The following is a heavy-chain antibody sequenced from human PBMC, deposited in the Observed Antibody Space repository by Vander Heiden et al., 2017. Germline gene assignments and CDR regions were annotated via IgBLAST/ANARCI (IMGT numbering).Heavy chain of an antibody. CDR2: ISTSSSNT. V-gene: IGHV3-21*01. Sequence: EVQLVESGGGLGKPGGSLRLSCAASAFTFSSYSMNWVRQAPGKGLEWVSSISTSSSNTNYADSVQGRFTITGDNAKSSLYLQMSSLRAEDTAVYYCARDRHYDILAGLFDPWGQGTLVTVSS. CDR1: AFTFSSYS. J-gene: IGHJ5*02. D-gene: IGHD3-9*01. CDR3: ARDRHYDILAGLFDP.